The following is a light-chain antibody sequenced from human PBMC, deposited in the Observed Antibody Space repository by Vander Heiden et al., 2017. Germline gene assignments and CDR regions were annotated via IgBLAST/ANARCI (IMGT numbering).Light chain of an antibody. Sequence: DLQMKQSPPSLSASVGDRVTITCRASQIISSYLDWYQQKPGKAPKLLIYTASSLQSGVPSRFSGSGSGTDFTLTISCLQPEDFATYYCQQSYSTPLTFGEGTKVEIK. CDR2: TAS. CDR1: QIISSY. V-gene: IGKV1-39*01. J-gene: IGKJ4*01. CDR3: QQSYSTPLT.